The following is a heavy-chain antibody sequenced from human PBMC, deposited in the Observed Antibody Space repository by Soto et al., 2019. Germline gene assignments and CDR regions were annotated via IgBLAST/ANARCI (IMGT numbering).Heavy chain of an antibody. CDR1: GFPFDDYA. CDR2: IDWNSGSI. V-gene: IGHV3-9*01. J-gene: IGHJ4*02. CDR3: AKDMAYSSSGWRFDS. Sequence: QPGGSLRLSRAASGFPFDDYAVHWVRQAPGKGLEWVSGIDWNSGSIAYADSVKGRFTISRDNAKNSLYLQMNSLRTEDTALYYCAKDMAYSSSGWRFDSWGQGNLVPVSS. D-gene: IGHD6-6*01.